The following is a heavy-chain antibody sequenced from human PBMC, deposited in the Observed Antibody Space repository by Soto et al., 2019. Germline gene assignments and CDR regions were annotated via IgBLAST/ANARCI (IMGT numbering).Heavy chain of an antibody. D-gene: IGHD2-8*02. J-gene: IGHJ4*02. CDR2: ISGSGSGT. CDR1: GITFAHYA. Sequence: PGGSLRLSCAASGITFAHYAMTWVRQAPGKGLEWVSAISGSGSGTYYADSVKGRFNVSRDNSNNTLYLQMNSLRADDTAVYFCAKFSGVGVYAWPDYWGQGTLVTVSS. V-gene: IGHV3-23*01. CDR3: AKFSGVGVYAWPDY.